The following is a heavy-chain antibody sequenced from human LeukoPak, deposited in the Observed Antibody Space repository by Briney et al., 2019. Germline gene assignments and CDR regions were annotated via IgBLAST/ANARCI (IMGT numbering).Heavy chain of an antibody. D-gene: IGHD1-26*01. Sequence: GRSLRLSCAASGFTFSNYGMHWVRQTPAKGLEWVAVIWYDGNNQYYADSVKGRFTISRDNSKNTLYLQMNSLRAEDTAVYYCARDVSGSYSVFDYWGQGTLVTVSS. V-gene: IGHV3-33*01. CDR1: GFTFSNYG. CDR2: IWYDGNNQ. J-gene: IGHJ4*02. CDR3: ARDVSGSYSVFDY.